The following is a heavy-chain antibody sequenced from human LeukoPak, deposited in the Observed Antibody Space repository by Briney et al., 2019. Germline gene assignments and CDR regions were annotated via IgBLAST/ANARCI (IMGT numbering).Heavy chain of an antibody. CDR1: GFTFSSYW. Sequence: GGSLRLSCTASGFTFSSYWMRWVRQAPGKGLVWVSRINSDGRSTSYADSVKGRFTISRDNAKNTLYLQMNSLRAEDTAVYYCARRIQGMAPYYFDYWGQGTLVTVSS. J-gene: IGHJ4*02. V-gene: IGHV3-74*01. CDR3: ARRIQGMAPYYFDY. CDR2: INSDGRST. D-gene: IGHD5-24*01.